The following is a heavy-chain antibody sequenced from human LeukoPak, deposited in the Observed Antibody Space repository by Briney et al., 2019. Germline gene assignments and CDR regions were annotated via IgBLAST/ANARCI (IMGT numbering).Heavy chain of an antibody. CDR1: GFTVSSNY. Sequence: PGGSLRLSCAASGFTVSSNYMSWVRQAPGKGLEWVSAISGSGGSTYYADSVKGRFTISRDNSKNTLYLQMNSLRAEDTAVYYCATGHCSGGSCYSSEGINWGQGTLVTVSS. D-gene: IGHD2-15*01. CDR3: ATGHCSGGSCYSSEGIN. V-gene: IGHV3-23*01. J-gene: IGHJ4*02. CDR2: ISGSGGST.